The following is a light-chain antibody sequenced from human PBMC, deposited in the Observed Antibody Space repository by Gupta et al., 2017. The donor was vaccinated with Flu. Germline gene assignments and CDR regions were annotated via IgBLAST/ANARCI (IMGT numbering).Light chain of an antibody. J-gene: IGKJ1*01. Sequence: VGDRITITCLASQSISTWLAWYQQKPGKAPKLLIYKASTLQSGVPARFSGSGSGTEFTLTISSLQPDDSATYYCQQYNSYRAFGQGTKVEI. CDR2: KAS. V-gene: IGKV1-5*03. CDR3: QQYNSYRA. CDR1: QSISTW.